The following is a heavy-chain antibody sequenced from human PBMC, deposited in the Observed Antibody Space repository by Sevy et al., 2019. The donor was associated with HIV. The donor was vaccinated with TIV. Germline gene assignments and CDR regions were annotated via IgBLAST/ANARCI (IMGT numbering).Heavy chain of an antibody. Sequence: ASVKVSCKASGDTFTTYDINWVRQAPGQGLEWMGWMSPKTGNTGYAQKFQGRVTMTRDTSISTAYMELSSLRSEDTAVYYCASGGNGDFWSYEYYYYGMDVWGQRTTVTDSS. CDR2: MSPKTGNT. D-gene: IGHD3-3*01. CDR1: GDTFTTYD. V-gene: IGHV1-8*02. CDR3: ASGGNGDFWSYEYYYYGMDV. J-gene: IGHJ6*02.